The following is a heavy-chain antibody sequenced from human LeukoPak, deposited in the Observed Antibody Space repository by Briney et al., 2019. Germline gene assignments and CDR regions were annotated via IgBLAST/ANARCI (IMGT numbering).Heavy chain of an antibody. V-gene: IGHV1-24*01. CDR1: GYTLTELS. CDR3: ASIAAEGAETRLRYYYYGMDV. Sequence: GASVKVSCKVSGYTLTELSMHWVRQAPGKGLEWMGGFDPEDGETIYAQKFQGRVTMTEDTSTDTAYMELSSLRSEDTAVYYCASIAAEGAETRLRYYYYGMDVWGQGTTVTVSS. J-gene: IGHJ6*02. CDR2: FDPEDGET. D-gene: IGHD6-13*01.